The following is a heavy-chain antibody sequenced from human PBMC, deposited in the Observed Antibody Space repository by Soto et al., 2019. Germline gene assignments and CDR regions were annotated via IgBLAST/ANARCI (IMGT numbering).Heavy chain of an antibody. Sequence: QVQLVQSGAEVKKPGSSVKVSRKASGGTFSSYAISWVRQAPGQGLEWMGGIIPIFGTANYAQKFQGRVTITADESTSTAYMELSSLRSEDTAVYYCARDDYGDHRGYYYYGMDVWGQGTTVTVSS. D-gene: IGHD4-17*01. CDR3: ARDDYGDHRGYYYYGMDV. J-gene: IGHJ6*02. V-gene: IGHV1-69*12. CDR1: GGTFSSYA. CDR2: IIPIFGTA.